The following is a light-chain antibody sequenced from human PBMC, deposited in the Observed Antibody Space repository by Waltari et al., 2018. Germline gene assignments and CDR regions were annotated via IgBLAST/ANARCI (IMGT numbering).Light chain of an antibody. Sequence: QSALTQPRSVSGSPGQSVTISCTGTSSDVRGYNYVSWYQQHPGKGPKPLIYDVNQRPRGLPGRFSGSKAGNTASLTVSGPQAEDEADYYCCSDAGSYTVFGGGTKLTVL. CDR3: CSDAGSYTV. J-gene: IGLJ2*01. V-gene: IGLV2-11*01. CDR1: SSDVRGYNY. CDR2: DVN.